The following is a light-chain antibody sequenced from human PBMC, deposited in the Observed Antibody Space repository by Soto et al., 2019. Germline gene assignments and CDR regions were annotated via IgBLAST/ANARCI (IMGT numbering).Light chain of an antibody. Sequence: DIVFTQSPATLFLSPGERATLSCRTSQIVGSSLAWYQQKPGQPPRLLIYGASTRATGIPARFSGSGSGTEFTLTISSLQSEDFAVYYCQQYNNWPPLTFGGGTKVDIK. V-gene: IGKV3-15*01. J-gene: IGKJ4*01. CDR2: GAS. CDR3: QQYNNWPPLT. CDR1: QIVGSS.